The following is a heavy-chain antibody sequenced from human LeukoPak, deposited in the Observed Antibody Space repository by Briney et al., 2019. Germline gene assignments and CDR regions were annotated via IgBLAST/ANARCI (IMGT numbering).Heavy chain of an antibody. CDR1: GFTFSSYA. J-gene: IGHJ4*02. V-gene: IGHV3-23*01. Sequence: PGGSLRLSCAASGFTFSSYAMSWVRQAPGKGLEWVSSLTGTDGSTYYADSVKGRCTISRDNSKNTLYLQMNSLRPEDTAIYYCAKDSSGTFDYWGQGTLVTVSS. D-gene: IGHD1-26*01. CDR2: LTGTDGST. CDR3: AKDSSGTFDY.